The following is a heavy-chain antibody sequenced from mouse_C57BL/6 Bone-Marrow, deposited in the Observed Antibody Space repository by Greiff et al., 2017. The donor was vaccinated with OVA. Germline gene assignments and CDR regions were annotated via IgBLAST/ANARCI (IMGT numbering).Heavy chain of an antibody. J-gene: IGHJ2*01. V-gene: IGHV14-4*01. CDR2: IDPENGDT. CDR3: TTYRY. CDR1: GFNFKDYY. Sequence: LVESGAELVRPGASVKLSCTASGFNFKDYYMHWVKERPEQGLEWIGWIDPENGDTEYASKFQGKATITADTSSKTVYLHLSSLTSEDTAVYYCTTYRYWGQGTTLTVSS.